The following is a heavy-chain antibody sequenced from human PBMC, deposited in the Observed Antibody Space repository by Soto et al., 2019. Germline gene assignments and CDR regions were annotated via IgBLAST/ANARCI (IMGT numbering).Heavy chain of an antibody. D-gene: IGHD3-16*01. V-gene: IGHV3-72*01. CDR1: GLTFSDHY. CDR3: ARALGEAFDI. J-gene: IGHJ3*02. CDR2: TRNKANSYTT. Sequence: GGSLRLSCAASGLTFSDHYMDWVRQAPGKGLEWVGRTRNKANSYTTEYAASVKGRFTISRDDSKNSLYLQMNSLKTEDTAVYYCARALGEAFDIWGQGTMVTVSS.